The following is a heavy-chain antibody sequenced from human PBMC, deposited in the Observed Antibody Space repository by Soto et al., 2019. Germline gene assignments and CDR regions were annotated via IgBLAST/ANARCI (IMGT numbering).Heavy chain of an antibody. J-gene: IGHJ6*02. D-gene: IGHD4-17*01. Sequence: QVQLVQSGAEVKKPGSSVKVSCKASGGSLSNYGISWVRQAPGQGLEWMGGIIPVFGTANYAQKFQGRVTITADESTSIVYMDVTSLRSEDTAVYYCARGDATKTVVTTYYGMDLWGQGTTVTVSS. CDR3: ARGDATKTVVTTYYGMDL. V-gene: IGHV1-69*12. CDR2: IIPVFGTA. CDR1: GGSLSNYG.